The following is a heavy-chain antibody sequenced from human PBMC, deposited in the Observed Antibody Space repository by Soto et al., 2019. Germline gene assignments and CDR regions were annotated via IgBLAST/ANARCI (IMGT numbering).Heavy chain of an antibody. CDR1: GDTISTGGYT. Sequence: SSETLSLTCDVSGDTISTGGYTWAWIRQPPGKALEWIGHTYHSGNPYYNPSLKSRVIISVDRSKNQFSLKVRSVTAADTAVYYCARHVNLPLAGTGFDSWGRGTLVTVSS. CDR3: ARHVNLPLAGTGFDS. V-gene: IGHV4-30-2*01. J-gene: IGHJ5*01. CDR2: TYHSGNP. D-gene: IGHD6-19*01.